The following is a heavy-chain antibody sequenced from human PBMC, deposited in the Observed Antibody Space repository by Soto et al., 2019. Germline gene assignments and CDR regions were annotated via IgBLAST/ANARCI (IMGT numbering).Heavy chain of an antibody. V-gene: IGHV3-9*01. D-gene: IGHD3-22*01. CDR3: ARDISSGYRAFDY. CDR2: ISWNSGSI. CDR1: GFTFDDYA. Sequence: PGGSLRLSCAASGFTFDDYAMHWVRQAPGKGLEWVSGISWNSGSIGYADSVKGRFTISRDNAKNSLYLQMSRLRSDDTAVYYCARDISSGYRAFDYWRQGTLVTVSS. J-gene: IGHJ4*02.